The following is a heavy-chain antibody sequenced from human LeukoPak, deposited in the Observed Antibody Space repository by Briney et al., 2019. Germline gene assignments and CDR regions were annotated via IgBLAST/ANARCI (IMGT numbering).Heavy chain of an antibody. D-gene: IGHD3-10*01. CDR2: MYYSGST. Sequence: ETSETLSLTCTVSGGSINSGSYYWSWIRLPPGKGLECIGYMYYSGSTNYNPSLKSRVIISVDTSKNQFSLKLSSVTAADTAVYYCARGEWFGELYAFDIWGQGTMVTVSS. J-gene: IGHJ3*02. V-gene: IGHV4-61*01. CDR1: GGSINSGSYY. CDR3: ARGEWFGELYAFDI.